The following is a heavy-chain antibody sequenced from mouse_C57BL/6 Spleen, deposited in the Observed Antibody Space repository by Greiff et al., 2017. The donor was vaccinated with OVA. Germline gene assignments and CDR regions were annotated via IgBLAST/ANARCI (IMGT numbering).Heavy chain of an antibody. Sequence: QVTLKECGPGILQSSQTLSLTCSFSGFSLSTSGMGVSWIRQPSGKGLEWLAHIYWDDDKRYNPSLKSRLTISKDTSRNKVFLKITSVDTADTATYYCARSKKRSAWFAYWGQKSLVTVSA. J-gene: IGHJ3*01. V-gene: IGHV8-12*01. CDR2: IYWDDDK. CDR3: ARSKKRSAWFAY. CDR1: GFSLSTSGMG.